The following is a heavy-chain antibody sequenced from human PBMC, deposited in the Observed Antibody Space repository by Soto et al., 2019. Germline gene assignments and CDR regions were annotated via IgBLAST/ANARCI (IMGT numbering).Heavy chain of an antibody. J-gene: IGHJ6*02. CDR3: AKESGIVHYGMHV. V-gene: IGHV3-23*01. D-gene: IGHD3-16*02. Sequence: EVQVLESGGGSVQPGGSLRLSCAASGFPFSMFAMNWVRQAPGKGLEWVSGIRGSGGGTYYADSGKGRFTISRDDSRNMLYLEMNILRGEDTAVYYCAKESGIVHYGMHVWGQGTTVTVSS. CDR2: IRGSGGGT. CDR1: GFPFSMFA.